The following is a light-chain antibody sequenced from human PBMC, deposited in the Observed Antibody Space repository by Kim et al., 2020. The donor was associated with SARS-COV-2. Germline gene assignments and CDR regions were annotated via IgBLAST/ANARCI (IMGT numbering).Light chain of an antibody. CDR1: QSVTSSY. CDR3: QQYGSSPQYT. V-gene: IGKV3-20*01. CDR2: GAS. J-gene: IGKJ2*01. Sequence: EIVLTQSPGTLSLSPGERATLSCRASQSVTSSYLAWYQQKPGQAPRLLIYGASSRATGIPDRFSGSGSGTDFILTISRLEPEDFAVYYCQQYGSSPQYTFGQGTKLEI.